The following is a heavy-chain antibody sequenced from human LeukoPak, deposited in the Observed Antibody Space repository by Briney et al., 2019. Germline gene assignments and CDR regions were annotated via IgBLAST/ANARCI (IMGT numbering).Heavy chain of an antibody. CDR1: GFTFSNYA. Sequence: GGSLRLSCAASGFTFSNYAMSWVRQAPGKGLDWVALIWDDGNNKYYADSVKGRFTISRDNSKNTLYLQMNSLRAEDTAVYYCARDNGEWRLNWFDHWGQGTLVTVSS. J-gene: IGHJ5*02. CDR3: ARDNGEWRLNWFDH. D-gene: IGHD2-8*01. CDR2: IWDDGNNK. V-gene: IGHV3-33*08.